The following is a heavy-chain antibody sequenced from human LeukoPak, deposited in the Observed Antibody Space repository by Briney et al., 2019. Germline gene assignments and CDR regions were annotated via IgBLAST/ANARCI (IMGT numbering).Heavy chain of an antibody. CDR1: GFTFSNYA. CDR2: ISSSSSYT. J-gene: IGHJ4*02. Sequence: PGGSLRLSCAASGFTFSNYAMTWVRQAPGKGLEWVSSISSSSSYTYYADSVKGRFTISRDNAKNSLYLQMNSLRAEDTAVYYCARGPTASGLYYFDYWGQGTLVTVSS. CDR3: ARGPTASGLYYFDY. V-gene: IGHV3-21*01. D-gene: IGHD6-25*01.